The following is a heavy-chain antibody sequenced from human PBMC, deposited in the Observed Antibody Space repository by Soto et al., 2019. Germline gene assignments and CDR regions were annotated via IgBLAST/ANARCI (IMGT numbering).Heavy chain of an antibody. CDR3: ARHKGAMVNFDY. D-gene: IGHD5-18*01. CDR2: IYYSGST. J-gene: IGHJ4*02. V-gene: IGHV4-59*08. Sequence: QVQLQESGPGLVKPSETLSLTCTVSGGSISSYYWSWIRQPPGKGLEWIGYIYYSGSTNYNPSLRSXLTISVDTSKNQFSLKLSSVTAADTAVYYCARHKGAMVNFDYWGQGTLVTVSS. CDR1: GGSISSYY.